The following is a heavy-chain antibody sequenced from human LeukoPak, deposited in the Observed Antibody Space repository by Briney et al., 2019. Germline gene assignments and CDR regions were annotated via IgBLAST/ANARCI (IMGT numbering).Heavy chain of an antibody. J-gene: IGHJ4*02. D-gene: IGHD1-26*01. CDR1: GYTFTDHH. Sequence: ASVTVSCKTSGYTFTDHHMHWVRQAPGQGLEWMGRVDPKSSGTIYEHTFQGRVAMPSDTSTSTDSMEVSSLKSDDTAVYYCATETWDFASWGQGTLVTVSS. V-gene: IGHV1-2*02. CDR2: VDPKSSGT. CDR3: ATETWDFAS.